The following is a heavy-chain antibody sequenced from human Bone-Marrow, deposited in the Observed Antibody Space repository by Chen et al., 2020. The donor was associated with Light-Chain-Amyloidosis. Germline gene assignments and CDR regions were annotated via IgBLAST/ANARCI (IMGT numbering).Heavy chain of an antibody. CDR1: GFIFSTRG. J-gene: IGHJ4*02. Sequence: QVQLVESGGGVVQPGGSLRLSCSASGFIFSTRGMHWVRQVPGKGPEWLAFIRYDGSNKYYADSVKGRFTISRDNSKNTLYLQMNSLRAEDTAVYYCAKGGSGLVGYWGQGTLVTVSS. CDR3: AKGGSGLVGY. D-gene: IGHD1-26*01. V-gene: IGHV3-30*02. CDR2: IRYDGSNK.